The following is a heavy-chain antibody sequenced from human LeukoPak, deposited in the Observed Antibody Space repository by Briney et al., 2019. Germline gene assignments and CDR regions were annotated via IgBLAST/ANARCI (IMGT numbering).Heavy chain of an antibody. CDR1: GYTFTGYY. CDR3: ARVVRYSRETDAFDI. Sequence: VASVKVSCKASGYTFTGYYMHWVRQAPGQGLEWMGWINPNSGGTNYAQKFQGRVTMTRDTSISTAYMELSRLRSDDTAVYYCARVVRYSRETDAFDIWGQGTMVTVSS. V-gene: IGHV1-2*02. CDR2: INPNSGGT. J-gene: IGHJ3*02. D-gene: IGHD6-13*01.